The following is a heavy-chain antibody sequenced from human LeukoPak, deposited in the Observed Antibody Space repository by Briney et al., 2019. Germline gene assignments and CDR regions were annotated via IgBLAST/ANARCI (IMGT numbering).Heavy chain of an antibody. Sequence: SETLSLTCAVYGGSFSGYYWSWIRQPPGKGLEWIGEINHSGSTNYNPSLKSRVTISVDTSKDQFSLKLSSVTAADTAVYYCARAPRAVAGHYFDYWGQGTLVTVSS. CDR2: INHSGST. J-gene: IGHJ4*02. D-gene: IGHD6-19*01. V-gene: IGHV4-34*01. CDR1: GGSFSGYY. CDR3: ARAPRAVAGHYFDY.